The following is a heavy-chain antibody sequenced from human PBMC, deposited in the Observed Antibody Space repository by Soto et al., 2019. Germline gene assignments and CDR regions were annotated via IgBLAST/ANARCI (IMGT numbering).Heavy chain of an antibody. CDR2: IYSGDST. V-gene: IGHV3-53*01. CDR3: ARSSRPEPDFDY. CDR1: GFTVSSNY. Sequence: HPGGSLRLSCAASGFTVSSNYMSWVRQAPGKGLEWVSVIYSGDSTCYADSVKGRFTISRDNSKNTLYLQMNSLRAEDTAVYYCARSSRPEPDFDYWGQGTLVTVST. D-gene: IGHD6-13*01. J-gene: IGHJ4*02.